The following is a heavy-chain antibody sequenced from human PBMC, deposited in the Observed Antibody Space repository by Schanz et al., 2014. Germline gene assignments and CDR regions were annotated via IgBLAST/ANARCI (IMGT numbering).Heavy chain of an antibody. CDR3: ARAGQDFEYSSLSPIWYFDL. J-gene: IGHJ2*01. CDR1: GYTFTGYY. Sequence: QVQLVQSGVEVKKPGASVKVSCKASGYTFTGYYMHWVRQAPGQGLEWMGRIYPNNGGTDYAQKFQGRVTMTRDTSISTAYMELSSLRSEDTAVYYCARAGQDFEYSSLSPIWYFDLWGRGTLVTVSS. V-gene: IGHV1-2*06. CDR2: IYPNNGGT. D-gene: IGHD6-6*01.